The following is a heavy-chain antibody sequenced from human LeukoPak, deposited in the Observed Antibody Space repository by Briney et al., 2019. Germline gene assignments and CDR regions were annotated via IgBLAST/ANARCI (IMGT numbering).Heavy chain of an antibody. CDR2: IKQDGSEK. J-gene: IGHJ6*04. CDR3: ARDRDDFWSGYGPMDV. D-gene: IGHD3-3*01. Sequence: QTGGSLRLSCAASGFTFSSYWMSWVRQAPGKGLEWVANIKQDGSEKYYVDSVKGRFTISRDNAKNSLYLQMNSLRAEDTAVYYCARDRDDFWSGYGPMDVWGKGTTVTVSS. CDR1: GFTFSSYW. V-gene: IGHV3-7*01.